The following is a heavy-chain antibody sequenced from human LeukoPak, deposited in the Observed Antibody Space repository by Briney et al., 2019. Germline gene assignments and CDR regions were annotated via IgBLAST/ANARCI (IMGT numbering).Heavy chain of an antibody. CDR3: ARDFLSPMSFYMDV. V-gene: IGHV3-21*01. J-gene: IGHJ6*03. CDR1: GFTFSSYS. CDR2: ISSSSSYI. Sequence: GGSLRLSCAASGFTFSSYSMNWVRQAPGKGLEWVSSISSSSSYIYYADSVEGRFTISRDNAKNSLYLQMNSLRAEDTAVYYCARDFLSPMSFYMDVWGKGTTVTVSS. D-gene: IGHD3-10*02.